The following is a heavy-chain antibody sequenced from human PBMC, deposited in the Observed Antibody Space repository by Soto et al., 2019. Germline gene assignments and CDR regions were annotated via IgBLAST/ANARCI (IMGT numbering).Heavy chain of an antibody. CDR2: IYSGGST. CDR1: GFTISTKY. J-gene: IGHJ4*02. Sequence: GGSLRLSCAASGFTISTKYLSWVRQAPGKGLEWVSVIYSGGSTFYAASVRGRFTISRDTSQNTVTLQMNRLRAADPAVYYRARDAWAADYWGKGTLVTVSS. V-gene: IGHV3-53*01. D-gene: IGHD3-16*01. CDR3: ARDAWAADY.